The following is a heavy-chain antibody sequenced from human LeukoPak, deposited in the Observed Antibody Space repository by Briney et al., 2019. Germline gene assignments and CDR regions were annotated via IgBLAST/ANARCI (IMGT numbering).Heavy chain of an antibody. CDR3: ARGYSPVVVVAATVYFDY. D-gene: IGHD2-15*01. CDR1: GGSFSGYY. J-gene: IGHJ4*02. Sequence: SETLSLTCAVYGGSFSGYYWSWIRQPPGKGLEWIGEINHSGSTNYNPSLKSRVTISVDTSKNQFSLKLSSVTAADTAEYHCARGYSPVVVVAATVYFDYWGQGTLVTVSS. V-gene: IGHV4-34*01. CDR2: INHSGST.